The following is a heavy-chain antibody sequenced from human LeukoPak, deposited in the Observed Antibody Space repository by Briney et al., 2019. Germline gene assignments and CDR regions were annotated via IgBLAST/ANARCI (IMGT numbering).Heavy chain of an antibody. V-gene: IGHV4-39*01. D-gene: IGHD3-3*01. Sequence: PSETLSLTCTVSGGSISSGDYYWSWIRQPPGKGLEWIGYIYYSGSTYYNPSLKSRVTISVDTSKNQFSLKLSSVTAADTAVYYCARHLNYDFWSGYPYYYYGMDVWGQGTTVTVSS. J-gene: IGHJ6*02. CDR2: IYYSGST. CDR1: GGSISSGDYY. CDR3: ARHLNYDFWSGYPYYYYGMDV.